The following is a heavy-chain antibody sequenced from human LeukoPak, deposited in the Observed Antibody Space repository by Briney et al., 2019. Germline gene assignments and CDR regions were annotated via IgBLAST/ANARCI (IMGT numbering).Heavy chain of an antibody. D-gene: IGHD3-22*01. CDR1: GYSFTGYY. CDR2: INPNSGGT. V-gene: IGHV1-2*02. J-gene: IGHJ3*02. Sequence: ASVKVSCKASGYSFTGYYMHWVRQAPGQGLEWMGWINPNSGGTNYAQKFQGRVTMTRDTSISTAYMELSRLRSDDTAVYYCARDYRNYYDSRSFDIWGQGTMVTVSS. CDR3: ARDYRNYYDSRSFDI.